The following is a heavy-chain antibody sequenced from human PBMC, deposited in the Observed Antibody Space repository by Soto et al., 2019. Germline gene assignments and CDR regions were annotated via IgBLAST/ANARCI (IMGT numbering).Heavy chain of an antibody. D-gene: IGHD2-2*01. Sequence: QVQLVQSGPEVKKPGSSVKVSCKGSGGFNSYSISWVRQAPGQGPEWMGGIIPIFATPTYAQKFQGRVTITADKSTSTAYMELSRLTSEDTAVYYCPRGGPVIIPAATNWFDPWGQGTLVSVSS. V-gene: IGHV1-69*06. CDR2: IIPIFATP. CDR1: GGFNSYS. J-gene: IGHJ5*02. CDR3: PRGGPVIIPAATNWFDP.